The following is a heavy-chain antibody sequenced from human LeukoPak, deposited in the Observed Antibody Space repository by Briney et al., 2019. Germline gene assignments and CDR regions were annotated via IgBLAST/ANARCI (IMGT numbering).Heavy chain of an antibody. CDR3: ARSETAMVNWFDP. Sequence: GASVKVSCKASGYTFTGYYMHWVRQVPGQGLEWMGWINPNSGGTNYAQKFQGRVTMTRDTSISTAYMELSRLRSDDTAVYYCARSETAMVNWFDPWGQGTLVTVSS. J-gene: IGHJ5*02. D-gene: IGHD5-18*01. V-gene: IGHV1-2*02. CDR2: INPNSGGT. CDR1: GYTFTGYY.